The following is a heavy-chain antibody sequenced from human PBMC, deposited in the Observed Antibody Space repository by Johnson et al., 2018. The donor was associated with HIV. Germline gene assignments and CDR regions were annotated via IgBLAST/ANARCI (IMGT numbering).Heavy chain of an antibody. CDR3: AKDPGPYYYDSSGSRDAFDI. J-gene: IGHJ3*02. Sequence: EVQLVESGRGLVQPGRSLRLSCAASGFTFDDYAMHWVRQAPGKGLEWVSGISWNSGSIGYADSVKGRFTISRDNAKNSLCLQMNSLLSEDTALYYCAKDPGPYYYDSSGSRDAFDIWGQGTMVTVSS. D-gene: IGHD3-22*01. CDR1: GFTFDDYA. V-gene: IGHV3-9*01. CDR2: ISWNSGSI.